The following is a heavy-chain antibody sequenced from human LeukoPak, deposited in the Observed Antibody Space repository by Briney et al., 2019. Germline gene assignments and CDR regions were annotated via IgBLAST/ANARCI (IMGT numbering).Heavy chain of an antibody. J-gene: IGHJ4*02. CDR3: GTRAY. V-gene: IGHV3-7*01. Sequence: GGSLRLSCAASGFTFNNYWMSWVRQAPGKGLEWVANIKQDGSEKYYVDSVKGRFTISRDNAKNSLYLQMSSLRVEDTAVYYCGTRAYWGQGTLVTVSS. CDR1: GFTFNNYW. CDR2: IKQDGSEK.